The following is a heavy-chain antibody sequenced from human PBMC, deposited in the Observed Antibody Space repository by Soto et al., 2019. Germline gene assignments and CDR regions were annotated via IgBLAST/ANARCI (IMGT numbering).Heavy chain of an antibody. Sequence: EVQLVESGGGLVKPGGSLRLSCAASGFTFRSFTMNWVRQAPGKGLEWVSTISSNSAYIYYTDALRGRFTISRDNAKNSLHLQMNSLRAEDTAVYYCTRDALRDSSARGWFDPWGPGTLVPVSS. V-gene: IGHV3-21*02. J-gene: IGHJ5*02. D-gene: IGHD3-3*01. CDR2: ISSNSAYI. CDR1: GFTFRSFT. CDR3: TRDALRDSSARGWFDP.